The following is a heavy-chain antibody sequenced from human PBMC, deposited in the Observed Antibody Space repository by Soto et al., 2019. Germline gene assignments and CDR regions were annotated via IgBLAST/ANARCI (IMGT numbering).Heavy chain of an antibody. CDR2: MNPNSGNT. V-gene: IGHV1-8*02. CDR3: ASNINYYYYYGMDV. CDR1: GYTFTSYG. J-gene: IGHJ6*02. Sequence: ASVKVSCKASGYTFTSYGISWVRQAPGQGLEWMGWMNPNSGNTGYAQKFQGRATMTRNTSISTAYMELSSLRSEDTAVYYCASNINYYYYYGMDVWGQGTTVTVS. D-gene: IGHD2-15*01.